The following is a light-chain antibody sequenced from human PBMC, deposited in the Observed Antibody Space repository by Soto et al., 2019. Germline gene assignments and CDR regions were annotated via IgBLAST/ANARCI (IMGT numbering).Light chain of an antibody. J-gene: IGKJ3*01. CDR3: QQYDNSLFT. V-gene: IGKV3-20*01. CDR1: QSISSSY. Sequence: EIVLTQSPGTLSLSPGERATLSCRASQSISSSYLAWYQQKPGQAPRLLIYGASSSATGIPDRFSGSGSGTDFILTISRLEPEDFAVYYCQQYDNSLFTFGPGTKVDIK. CDR2: GAS.